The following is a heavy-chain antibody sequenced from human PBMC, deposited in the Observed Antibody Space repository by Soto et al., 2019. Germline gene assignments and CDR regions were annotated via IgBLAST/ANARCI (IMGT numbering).Heavy chain of an antibody. CDR3: ANSLDSSSWYSFAGVYYYGMDV. D-gene: IGHD6-13*01. CDR2: IPYDGSNK. CDR1: GFTFSSYG. J-gene: IGHJ6*02. Sequence: GGSLRLSCAASGFTFSSYGMHWVRQAPGKGLEWVAVIPYDGSNKYYADSVKGRFTISRDNSKNTLYLQMNSLRAEDTAVYYCANSLDSSSWYSFAGVYYYGMDVWGQGTTVTVSS. V-gene: IGHV3-30*18.